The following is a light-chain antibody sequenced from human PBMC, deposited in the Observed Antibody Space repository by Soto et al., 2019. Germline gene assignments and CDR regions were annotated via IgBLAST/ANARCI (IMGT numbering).Light chain of an antibody. CDR3: QQRSKWPPLT. CDR1: QSVSSH. J-gene: IGKJ4*01. Sequence: EIVLTQSPATLSLSPGERATLPCRASQSVSSHLAWYQQKPGQAPRLLIYDASNRASGIPARFSGSGSGTDFTLTISSLEPEDFAVYYCQQRSKWPPLTFGGGTKVDIK. CDR2: DAS. V-gene: IGKV3-11*01.